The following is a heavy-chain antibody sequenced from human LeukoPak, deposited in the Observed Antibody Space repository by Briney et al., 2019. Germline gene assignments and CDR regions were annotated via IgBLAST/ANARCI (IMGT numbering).Heavy chain of an antibody. CDR3: ARLGDIVVVPAALDGQTYYMDV. V-gene: IGHV4-34*01. D-gene: IGHD2-2*01. CDR1: GGSFSGYY. CDR2: VNHSRST. Sequence: SETLSLTCAVYGGSFSGYYWSWIRQPPGKGLEWIGEVNHSRSTNYNPSLKSRVTISVDTSKNQFSLKLSSVTAADTAVYYCARLGDIVVVPAALDGQTYYMDVWGKGTTVTVSS. J-gene: IGHJ6*03.